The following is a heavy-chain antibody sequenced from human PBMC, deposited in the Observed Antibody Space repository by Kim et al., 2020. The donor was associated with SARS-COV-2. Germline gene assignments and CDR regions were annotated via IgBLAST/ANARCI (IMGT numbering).Heavy chain of an antibody. D-gene: IGHD1-1*01. J-gene: IGHJ5*02. CDR3: AAFYAYNYFDP. V-gene: IGHV4-39*02. CDR2: FSYSGRT. Sequence: SETLSLTCSVSGGSLSSSISYWVWIRQPPGKGLEWIGSFSYSGRTYYNASLESRVTISGDTSKNRFSLNLTSVTATDTAVYYWAAFYAYNYFDPWGQGTLVTVSS. CDR1: GGSLSSSISY.